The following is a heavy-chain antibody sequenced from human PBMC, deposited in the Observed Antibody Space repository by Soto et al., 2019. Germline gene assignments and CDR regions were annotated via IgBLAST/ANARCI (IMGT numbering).Heavy chain of an antibody. CDR2: ISGSGGST. J-gene: IGHJ6*02. D-gene: IGHD3-3*01. CDR1: GFTFSSYA. V-gene: IGHV3-23*01. CDR3: AKVMGRNLTIFGVAVKTYYYYGMDV. Sequence: PGGYLRLSCAASGFTFSSYAMSWVRQAPGKGLEWVSAISGSGGSTYYADSVKGRFTISRDNSKNTLYLQMNSLRAEDTAVYYCAKVMGRNLTIFGVAVKTYYYYGMDVWGQGTTVTVSS.